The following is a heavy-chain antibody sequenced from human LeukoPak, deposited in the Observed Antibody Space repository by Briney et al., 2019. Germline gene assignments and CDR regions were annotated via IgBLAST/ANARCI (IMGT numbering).Heavy chain of an antibody. CDR1: GFTFSDYY. J-gene: IGHJ5*02. V-gene: IGHV3-11*04. Sequence: GGSLRLSCAASGFTFSDYYMSWIRQAPGKGLVWVSYMSTSDSPIYYTDSVKGRFTISRDNAKNSLYLQMNSLRASDTAVYYCARELNGAFDPWGQGTLVTVSS. CDR2: MSTSDSPI. D-gene: IGHD1-1*01. CDR3: ARELNGAFDP.